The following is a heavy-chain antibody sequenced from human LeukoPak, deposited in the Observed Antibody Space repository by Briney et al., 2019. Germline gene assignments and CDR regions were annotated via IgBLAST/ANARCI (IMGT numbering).Heavy chain of an antibody. CDR1: GGTFSSYA. D-gene: IGHD1-26*01. V-gene: IGHV1-18*01. CDR2: ISAYNGNT. J-gene: IGHJ4*02. CDR3: ARGKEWEPDYDY. Sequence: ASVKVSCKASGGTFSSYAISWVRQAPGQGLEWMGWISAYNGNTNYAQKLQGRVTMTTDTSTSTAYMELRSLRSDDTAVYYCARGKEWEPDYDYWGQGTLVTVSS.